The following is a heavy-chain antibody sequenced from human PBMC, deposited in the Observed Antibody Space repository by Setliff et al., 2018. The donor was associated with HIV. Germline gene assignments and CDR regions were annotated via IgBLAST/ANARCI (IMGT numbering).Heavy chain of an antibody. CDR2: IYHGGST. J-gene: IGHJ4*02. CDR1: GGFISSSNW. V-gene: IGHV4-4*02. D-gene: IGHD3-22*01. Sequence: LSLTCAVSGGFISSSNWWSWVRQPPGKGLEWIGEIYHGGSTNYNPSLKSRVTISVDKSKNQFSLKLASVTAADTAVYYCASGEPYYYDSTGYSGNYFDYWGQGTLVTVSS. CDR3: ASGEPYYYDSTGYSGNYFDY.